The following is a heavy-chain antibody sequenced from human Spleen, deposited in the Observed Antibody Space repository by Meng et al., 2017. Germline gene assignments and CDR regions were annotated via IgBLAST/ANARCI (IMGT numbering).Heavy chain of an antibody. D-gene: IGHD4-23*01. CDR2: ISSSGSTI. CDR1: GFTFSSYE. V-gene: IGHV3-48*03. J-gene: IGHJ4*02. CDR3: AREGGGNPMDY. Sequence: GGSLRFSCAASGFTFSSYEMNWVRQAPGKGLEWVSYISSSGSTIYYADSVKGRFTISRDNAKNSLYLQMNSLRAEDTAVYYCAREGGGNPMDYWGQGTLVTVSS.